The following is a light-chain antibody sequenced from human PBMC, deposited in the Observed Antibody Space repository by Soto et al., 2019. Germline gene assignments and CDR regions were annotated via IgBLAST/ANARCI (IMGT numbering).Light chain of an antibody. CDR1: SSDVGGYNY. CDR2: DVS. J-gene: IGLJ1*01. CDR3: SSYRSSRTYV. Sequence: QSALTQPASVSGSPGQSITISCSAASSDVGGYNYVSWYQQNPGTAPKLLIYDVSNRPSGVSHRFSGSKSGNTASLTISGLQAGDEADYYCSSYRSSRTYVFGTGTKVTV. V-gene: IGLV2-14*01.